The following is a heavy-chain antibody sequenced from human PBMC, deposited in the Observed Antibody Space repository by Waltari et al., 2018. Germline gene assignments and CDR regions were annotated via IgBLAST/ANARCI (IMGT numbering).Heavy chain of an antibody. Sequence: QVQLVQTWAGVNKPGASVTVTCKAFRYTLPGHSMHWVRQAAGQGLGWMGGINPNSGGTNYAQKFQGRVTMTRDTSISTAYMELSRLRSDDTAVYYCAILGYCSSTSCYTADYWGQGTLVTVSS. V-gene: IGHV1-2*02. CDR2: INPNSGGT. CDR3: AILGYCSSTSCYTADY. D-gene: IGHD2-2*02. CDR1: RYTLPGHS. J-gene: IGHJ4*02.